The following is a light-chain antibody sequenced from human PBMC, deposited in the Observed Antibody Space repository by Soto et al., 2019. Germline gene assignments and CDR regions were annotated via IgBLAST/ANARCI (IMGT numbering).Light chain of an antibody. CDR1: SSDVGGYNY. CDR2: DVF. CDR3: SSYTSSRSRV. V-gene: IGLV2-14*03. Sequence: QSALTQPASVSGSPGQSITISCTGTSSDVGGYNYVSWYQQHPGKAPKLMIYDVFNRPSGVSHRFSASKSGNTASLTISGLQADDEADYYCSSYTSSRSRVFGGGTKVTVL. J-gene: IGLJ3*02.